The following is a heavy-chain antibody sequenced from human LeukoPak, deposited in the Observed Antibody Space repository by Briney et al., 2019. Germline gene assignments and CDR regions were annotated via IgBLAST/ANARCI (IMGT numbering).Heavy chain of an antibody. CDR1: GFSFSDYY. CDR3: ARVGSIAAAGTPDY. J-gene: IGHJ4*02. CDR2: ISSSSSHT. D-gene: IGHD6-13*01. V-gene: IGHV3-11*06. Sequence: GGSQRLSCAASGFSFSDYYMTWIRQAPGKGLEWLSYISSSSSHTNYADSVKDRFTISRDNAKNSLSLQVNSLRADDTAVYYCARVGSIAAAGTPDYWGQGTLVTVPP.